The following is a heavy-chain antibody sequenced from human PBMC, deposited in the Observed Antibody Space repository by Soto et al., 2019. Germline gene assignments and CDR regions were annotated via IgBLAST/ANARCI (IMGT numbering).Heavy chain of an antibody. Sequence: GGSLRLSCAAAGFTFSSHAMNWVRQAPGKGLEWVAVISFDGSNRYYADSQRGRLTISRDNSRNTLYLQMDNLRPDDAAIYYCARAHGPYYDSSYYGLARNYFDYWGQGTLVTVSS. CDR2: ISFDGSNR. V-gene: IGHV3-30*03. J-gene: IGHJ4*02. D-gene: IGHD3-22*01. CDR1: GFTFSSHA. CDR3: ARAHGPYYDSSYYGLARNYFDY.